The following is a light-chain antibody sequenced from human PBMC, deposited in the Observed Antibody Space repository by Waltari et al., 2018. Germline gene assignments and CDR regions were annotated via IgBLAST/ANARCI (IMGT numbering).Light chain of an antibody. Sequence: QSALAQPASVSGSPGQSVTISCFGSYSDIGSSNWVSWYRQDPDRAPKLPIFDVTKRPSGVSTRFSGSKSGNTASLTISGLQTDDTSDYYCASSTNLNTVVFGGGTKLTV. CDR2: DVT. V-gene: IGLV2-14*03. J-gene: IGLJ3*02. CDR3: ASSTNLNTVV. CDR1: YSDIGSSNW.